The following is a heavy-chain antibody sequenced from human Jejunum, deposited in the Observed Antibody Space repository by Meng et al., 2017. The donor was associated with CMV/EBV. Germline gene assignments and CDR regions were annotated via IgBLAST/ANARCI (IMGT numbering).Heavy chain of an antibody. CDR2: ISAYYGDT. Sequence: KASGYTFPTYGLSWVRQAPGQGLEWMGWISAYYGDTHYAPSLQGRLTLTRDTSTSTAYMELRSLRSDDTAIYYCARNPLTVTKLDFWGQGTLVTVSS. V-gene: IGHV1-18*01. CDR3: ARNPLTVTKLDF. CDR1: GYTFPTYG. D-gene: IGHD4-17*01. J-gene: IGHJ4*02.